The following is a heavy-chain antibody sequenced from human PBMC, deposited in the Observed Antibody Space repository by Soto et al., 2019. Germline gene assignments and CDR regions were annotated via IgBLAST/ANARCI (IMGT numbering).Heavy chain of an antibody. Sequence: QVQLAQSGAEVKKPGASVKVSCKASGYTFTGYFMHWVRQAPGQGLEWMGLINPNSGATKYAQKFQGRVTLTRDTSINTAYMEMSMLRSDDTAVYYCARGGGTILAPLPWGQGTLVTVSS. D-gene: IGHD3-3*01. CDR1: GYTFTGYF. CDR2: INPNSGAT. CDR3: ARGGGTILAPLP. V-gene: IGHV1-2*02. J-gene: IGHJ5*02.